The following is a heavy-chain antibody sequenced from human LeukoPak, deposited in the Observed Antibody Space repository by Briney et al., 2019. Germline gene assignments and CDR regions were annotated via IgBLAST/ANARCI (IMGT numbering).Heavy chain of an antibody. D-gene: IGHD5-18*01. V-gene: IGHV5-51*01. CDR1: GYSFTSYW. CDR2: IDPSDSET. Sequence: TGESLKISCKASGYSFTSYWIGWVRQMPGKGLEWMGIIDPSDSETRYTPSFQGQVTISVDKSLTTAYVQWNSLKASDTAMYHCARQTAMGRSGDYWGQGTLVTVSS. CDR3: ARQTAMGRSGDY. J-gene: IGHJ4*02.